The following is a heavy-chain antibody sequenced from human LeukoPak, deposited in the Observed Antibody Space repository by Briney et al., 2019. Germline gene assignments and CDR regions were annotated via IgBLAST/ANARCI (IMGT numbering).Heavy chain of an antibody. CDR2: ISAYNGNT. V-gene: IGHV1-18*01. J-gene: IGHJ4*02. D-gene: IGHD6-19*01. Sequence: GVSVKVSCKASGYTFTSYGISWVRQAPGQGLEWMGWISAYNGNTNYAQKLQGRVTMTTDTSTSTAYMELRSLRSDDTAVYYCARDSSYSSGWDDIDYWGQGTLVTVSS. CDR1: GYTFTSYG. CDR3: ARDSSYSSGWDDIDY.